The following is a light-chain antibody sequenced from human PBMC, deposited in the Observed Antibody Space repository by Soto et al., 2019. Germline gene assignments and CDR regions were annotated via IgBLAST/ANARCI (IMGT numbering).Light chain of an antibody. Sequence: DIQMTQSPSSLSASVGDRVTITCRASQGISNYLAWYQQKPGKVPKLLIYGASTLQSGVPSRFSGSGSGTDFPLTITSLQPEDVATYYCQKHNSAPFTFAPGTKVDVK. CDR3: QKHNSAPFT. V-gene: IGKV1-27*01. J-gene: IGKJ3*01. CDR1: QGISNY. CDR2: GAS.